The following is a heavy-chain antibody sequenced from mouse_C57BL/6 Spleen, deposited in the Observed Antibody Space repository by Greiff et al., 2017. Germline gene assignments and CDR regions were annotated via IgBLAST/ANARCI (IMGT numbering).Heavy chain of an antibody. J-gene: IGHJ2*01. V-gene: IGHV1-54*01. Sequence: VQLQQSGAELVRPGTSVKVSCKASGYAFTNYLIEWVKQRPGQGLEWVGVINPGSGGTNYNEKFKGKATLTADKSSSTAYMQLSSLTSADSAVYFCARSGTMVTTGDYWGQGTTLTVSS. CDR3: ARSGTMVTTGDY. CDR1: GYAFTNYL. D-gene: IGHD2-2*01. CDR2: INPGSGGT.